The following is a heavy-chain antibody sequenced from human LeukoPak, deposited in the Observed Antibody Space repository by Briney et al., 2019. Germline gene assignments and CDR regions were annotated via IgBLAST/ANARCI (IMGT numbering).Heavy chain of an antibody. J-gene: IGHJ5*02. CDR1: GYTFTGYY. V-gene: IGHV1-2*06. CDR2: INPNSGGT. CDR3: ARDKRDHISSSHHNWFDP. D-gene: IGHD6-6*01. Sequence: GASVKVSCKASGYTFTGYYMHWVRQAPGQGLEWMGRINPNSGGTNYAQKFQGRVTMTRDTSISTAYMELSRLRSDDTAVYYCARDKRDHISSSHHNWFDPWGQGTLVIVSS.